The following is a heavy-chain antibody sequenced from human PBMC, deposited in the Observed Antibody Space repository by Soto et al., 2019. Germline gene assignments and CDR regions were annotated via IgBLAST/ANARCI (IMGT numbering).Heavy chain of an antibody. J-gene: IGHJ5*02. D-gene: IGHD2-2*01. CDR1: GYSFTSYW. CDR2: IYPGDSDT. Sequence: GESLKISCKGSGYSFTSYWIGWVRQMPGKGLEWMGIIYPGDSDTRYSPSFQGQVTISADKSISTAYLQWSSLKASDTAMYYCARLRRYCSSTSCYPPPGGSWFDPWGQGTLVTVSS. CDR3: ARLRRYCSSTSCYPPPGGSWFDP. V-gene: IGHV5-51*01.